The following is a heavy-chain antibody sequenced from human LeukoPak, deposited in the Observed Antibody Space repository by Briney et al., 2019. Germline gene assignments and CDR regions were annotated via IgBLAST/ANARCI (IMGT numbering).Heavy chain of an antibody. CDR2: IDGSGGST. D-gene: IGHD2-15*01. J-gene: IGHJ4*02. CDR1: GFTFSTYA. CDR3: AKDFLGSCSGGSCSYFDP. Sequence: PGGSLRLSCAASGFTFSTYAMTWVRQAPGKGLEWVSTIDGSGGSTYYADSVKGRFTISRDNSKNTLYLQMNSLRAEGTAVYYCAKDFLGSCSGGSCSYFDPWGQGTLVTVSS. V-gene: IGHV3-23*01.